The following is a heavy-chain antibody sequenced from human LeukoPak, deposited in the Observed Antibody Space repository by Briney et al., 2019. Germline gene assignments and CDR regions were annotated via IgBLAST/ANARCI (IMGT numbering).Heavy chain of an antibody. CDR3: ARVGGAITGTTGLKNWFDP. CDR2: IIPIFSTA. J-gene: IGHJ5*02. D-gene: IGHD1-7*01. CDR1: AGTFSSYA. Sequence: SVKVSCKASAGTFSSYAISWVRQAPGHGLEWMGAIIPIFSTANYAQKFQGRVTITTDESTSTAYMELSSLRSEDTAVYYCARVGGAITGTTGLKNWFDPWGQGTLVTVSS. V-gene: IGHV1-69*05.